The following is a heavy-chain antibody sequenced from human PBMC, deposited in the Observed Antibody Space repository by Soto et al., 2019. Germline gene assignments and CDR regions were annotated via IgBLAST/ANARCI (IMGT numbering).Heavy chain of an antibody. J-gene: IGHJ4*02. CDR2: ISSSSTI. CDR3: ARGAYYYDSSGLSY. Sequence: EVQLVESGGGLVQPGGSLRLSCAASGFTFSSYSMNWVRQAPGKGLEWVSYISSSSTIYYADSVKGRFTISRDNAKNSLYLQMNSLRAEDTAVYYCARGAYYYDSSGLSYWGQGTLVTVSS. V-gene: IGHV3-48*01. D-gene: IGHD3-22*01. CDR1: GFTFSSYS.